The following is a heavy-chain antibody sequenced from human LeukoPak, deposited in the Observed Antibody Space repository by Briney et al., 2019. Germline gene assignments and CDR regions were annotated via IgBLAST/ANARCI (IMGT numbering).Heavy chain of an antibody. V-gene: IGHV4-34*01. CDR1: GGSFSGYY. CDR2: INHSGST. J-gene: IGHJ5*02. CDR3: ARHWGYYGSGRGWFDP. D-gene: IGHD3-10*01. Sequence: SETLSLTCAVYGGSFSGYYWSWIRQPPGKGLEWIGEINHSGSTNYNPSPKSRVTISVDTSKNQFSLKLSSVTAADTAVYYCARHWGYYGSGRGWFDPWGQGTLVTVSS.